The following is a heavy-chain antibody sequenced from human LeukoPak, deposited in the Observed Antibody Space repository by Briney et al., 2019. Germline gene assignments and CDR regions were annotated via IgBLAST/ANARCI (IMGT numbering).Heavy chain of an antibody. J-gene: IGHJ6*02. CDR3: ARGRGYSYGQSYYYYGMDV. V-gene: IGHV4-39*01. D-gene: IGHD5-18*01. Sequence: SETLSLTCTVSGGSISSSSYYWGWIRQPPGKGLEWIGSIYYSGSTYYNPSLKSRVTISVDTSKNQFSLKLSSVTAADTAVYYCARGRGYSYGQSYYYYGMDVWGQGTTVTVSS. CDR1: GGSISSSSYY. CDR2: IYYSGST.